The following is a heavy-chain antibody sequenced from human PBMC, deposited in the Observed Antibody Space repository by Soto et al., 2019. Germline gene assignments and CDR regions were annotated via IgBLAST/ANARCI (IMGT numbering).Heavy chain of an antibody. CDR3: ARAVAVAADFDY. D-gene: IGHD6-19*01. V-gene: IGHV1-3*01. J-gene: IGHJ4*02. CDR1: GYTFTSYA. Sequence: ASVTLSCQASGYTFTSYAMNWVRQAPGQRLEWMGWINAGNGNTKYSQKFQGRVTITRDTSASAAYMELSSLSSEDTAVYYCARAVAVAADFDYWGQGTLVTVSS. CDR2: INAGNGNT.